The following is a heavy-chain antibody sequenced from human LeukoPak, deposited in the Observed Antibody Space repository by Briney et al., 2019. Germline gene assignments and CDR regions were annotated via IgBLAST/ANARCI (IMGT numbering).Heavy chain of an antibody. D-gene: IGHD1-1*01. Sequence: GGSLSLSCAASGFTFSGYDTNWVRQAPGKGLEWVAYISSRGSSTYYADSVKGRFTISRDNAKNSLFLQMNSLRAEDTAVYYCARDGSGWYDHWGQGTLVTVSS. V-gene: IGHV3-48*03. CDR3: ARDGSGWYDH. CDR1: GFTFSGYD. CDR2: ISSRGSST. J-gene: IGHJ5*02.